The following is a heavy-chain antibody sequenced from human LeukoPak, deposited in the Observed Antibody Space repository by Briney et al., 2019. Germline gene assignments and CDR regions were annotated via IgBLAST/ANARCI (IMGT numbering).Heavy chain of an antibody. J-gene: IGHJ4*02. CDR2: IKQDGSEK. CDR3: ATSRTLDY. V-gene: IGHV3-7*01. CDR1: GFTFSSYW. Sequence: PGGSLRLSCAASGFTFSSYWMTWVCHAPGKGLEWVSSIKQDGSEKYYVDSVKGRFTISRDNAKNSLYLQMDSLRAEDTAVFYCATSRTLDYWGQGTLVTVSS. D-gene: IGHD3/OR15-3a*01.